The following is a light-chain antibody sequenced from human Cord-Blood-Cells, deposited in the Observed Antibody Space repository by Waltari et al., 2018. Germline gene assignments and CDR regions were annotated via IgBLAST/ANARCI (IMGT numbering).Light chain of an antibody. Sequence: DIQMTQSPYSLSASVGDRVTITCRASQSTSSYLNWYQQKPGKAPKLLIYAASSLQSGVPSRFSGSGSGTDFTLTISSLQPEDFATYYCQQSYSTPPTFGQGTKVEIK. CDR3: QQSYSTPPT. J-gene: IGKJ1*01. CDR1: QSTSSY. CDR2: AAS. V-gene: IGKV1-39*01.